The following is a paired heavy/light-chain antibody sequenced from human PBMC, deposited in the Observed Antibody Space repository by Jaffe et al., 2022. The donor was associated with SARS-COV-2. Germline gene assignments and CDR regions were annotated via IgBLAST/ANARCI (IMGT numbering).Heavy chain of an antibody. CDR1: GYPFTSYG. V-gene: IGHV1-18*01. Sequence: QVQLVQSGAEVKQPGASVKVSCKASGYPFTSYGLTWVRQAPGQGLEWMGWISGYNGKTKSAEKLQGRVTMTTDTSTTTAYMELRSLRSDDTAVYYCARGGGGSYLGMDYWGQGTQVIVSS. J-gene: IGHJ4*02. D-gene: IGHD1-26*01. CDR3: ARGGGGSYLGMDY. CDR2: ISGYNGKT.
Light chain of an antibody. CDR2: GNN. J-gene: IGLJ2*01. Sequence: QSVLTQPPSASGTPGQRVTISCSGSNSNIGTNTVDWYQQLPGTAPKLLIYGNNQRPSGVPDRFSGSKSGTSASLSISGLQSEDEADYYCTTWDDSLNGGGIFGGGTKLTVL. CDR1: NSNIGTNT. V-gene: IGLV1-44*01. CDR3: TTWDDSLNGGGI.